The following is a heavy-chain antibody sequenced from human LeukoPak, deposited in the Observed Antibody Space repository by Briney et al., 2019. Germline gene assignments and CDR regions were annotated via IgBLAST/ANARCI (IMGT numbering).Heavy chain of an antibody. D-gene: IGHD1-14*01. J-gene: IGHJ6*03. Sequence: GASVKVSCKASGYTFTGYYMHWVRQAPGQGLEWMGWMNPNSGNTGYAQKFQGRVTITRNTSISTAYMELSSLRSEDTAVYYCARGVAPIHNYYYYYYMDVWGKGTTVTVSS. CDR1: GYTFTGYY. V-gene: IGHV1-8*03. CDR3: ARGVAPIHNYYYYYYMDV. CDR2: MNPNSGNT.